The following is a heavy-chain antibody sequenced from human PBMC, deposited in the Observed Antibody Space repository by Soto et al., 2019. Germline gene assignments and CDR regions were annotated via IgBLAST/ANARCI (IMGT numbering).Heavy chain of an antibody. Sequence: QVQLQESGPGLVKPSQTLSLTCTVSGGSISSGGYYWSWIRQHPGKGLEWIGYINYSGSTYYNPSLKGRVTISVDTSKNQCSLKLRSVTAADTAVYYCARVREDSFGDLQHLYWYFDLWGRGTLVTVSS. CDR1: GGSISSGGYY. CDR2: INYSGST. J-gene: IGHJ2*01. D-gene: IGHD3-10*01. V-gene: IGHV4-31*03. CDR3: ARVREDSFGDLQHLYWYFDL.